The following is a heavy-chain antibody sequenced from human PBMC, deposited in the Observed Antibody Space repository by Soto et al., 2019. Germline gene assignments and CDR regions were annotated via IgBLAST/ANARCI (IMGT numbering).Heavy chain of an antibody. CDR1: GFSLSNARMG. D-gene: IGHD1-26*01. CDR2: IFSNDEK. J-gene: IGHJ4*02. V-gene: IGHV2-26*01. Sequence: QVTLKESGPVLVKPTETLTLTCTVSGFSLSNARMGVTWIRQPPGKALEWLAHIFSNDEKSYSTSLKSRFAICKDTSRIQVLLTMSRIGPVDTATNAWAHDGGGVGARRLDYWGQGTLVAVSS. CDR3: AHDGGGVGARRLDY.